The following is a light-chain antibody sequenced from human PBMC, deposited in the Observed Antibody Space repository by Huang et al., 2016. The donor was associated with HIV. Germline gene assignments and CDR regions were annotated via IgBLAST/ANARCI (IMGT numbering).Light chain of an antibody. CDR2: GAS. CDR1: QSVGGSY. V-gene: IGKV3-20*01. CDR3: QHYGNSRFT. J-gene: IGKJ3*01. Sequence: EIVLTQSPGTLSLSPGERATLSCRASQSVGGSYLACYQQKPGQAPRRLIYGASNRATGVPDRFSGSGSGTDFTLTISRLEPEDFAVYYCQHYGNSRFTFGPGTKVDIK.